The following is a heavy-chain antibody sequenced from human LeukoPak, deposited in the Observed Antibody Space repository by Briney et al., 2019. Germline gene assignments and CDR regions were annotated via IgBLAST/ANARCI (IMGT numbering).Heavy chain of an antibody. Sequence: ASVKVSCKASGYTFTGYYMHWVRQAPAQGLEWMGWINPNSGGTNYAQKFQGGVTMTRDTSISTAYMELSRLRSDDTAVYYCARVRGRGDWNFWGQGTLVTVSS. D-gene: IGHD3/OR15-3a*01. V-gene: IGHV1-2*02. CDR2: INPNSGGT. CDR3: ARVRGRGDWNF. CDR1: GYTFTGYY. J-gene: IGHJ4*02.